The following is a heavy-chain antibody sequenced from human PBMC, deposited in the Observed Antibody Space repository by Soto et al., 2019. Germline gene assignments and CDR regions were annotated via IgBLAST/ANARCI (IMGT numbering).Heavy chain of an antibody. CDR2: INWDGTNK. CDR3: AKEAGTIYFDY. CDR1: GFTFHGYT. J-gene: IGHJ4*02. V-gene: IGHV3-43*01. Sequence: GGSLRLSCAASGFTFHGYTMHWVRQAPGKGLEWVSLINWDGTNKYYADSVKGRFTISRDNGKNPLYLQMNSLRTEDTALYYCAKEAGTIYFDYWGQGALVTISS. D-gene: IGHD6-13*01.